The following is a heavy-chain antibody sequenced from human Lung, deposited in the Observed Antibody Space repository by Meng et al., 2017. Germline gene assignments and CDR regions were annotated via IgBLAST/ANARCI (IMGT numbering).Heavy chain of an antibody. CDR3: ARSKSIAAAGGY. V-gene: IGHV1-3*01. J-gene: IGHJ4*02. D-gene: IGHD6-13*01. CDR1: GYTFTNYA. CDR2: INAGNGNT. Sequence: QVQLVQSGAEVKKVGASVKVFCKASGYTFTNYAMHWVRQAPGQRLEWMGWINAGNGNTKYSQKFQGRVTITRDTSASTAYMELSSLRSEDTAVYYCARSKSIAAAGGYWGQGTLVTVSS.